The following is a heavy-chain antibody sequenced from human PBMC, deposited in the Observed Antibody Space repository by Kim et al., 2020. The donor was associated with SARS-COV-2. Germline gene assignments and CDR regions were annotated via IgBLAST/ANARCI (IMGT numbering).Heavy chain of an antibody. CDR3: ARTIRQGVTGTFDY. V-gene: IGHV3-30*01. D-gene: IGHD1-20*01. Sequence: ADAVKGRFTISRDNSKNTLYLQMNSLRAEDTAVYYCARTIRQGVTGTFDYWGQGTLVTVSS. J-gene: IGHJ4*02.